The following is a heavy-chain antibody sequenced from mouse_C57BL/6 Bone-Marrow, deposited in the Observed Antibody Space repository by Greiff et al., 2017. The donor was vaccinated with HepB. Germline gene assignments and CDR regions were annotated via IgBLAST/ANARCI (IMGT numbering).Heavy chain of an antibody. CDR1: GYTFTSYG. Sequence: QVQLQQSGAELARPGASVKLSCKASGYTFTSYGISWVKQRTGQGLEWIGEIYPRSGNTYYNEKFKGKATLTADKSSSTASMELRSLTSEDSAVYFCARGGYYYGSSSYAMDYWGQGTSVTVSS. D-gene: IGHD1-1*01. CDR2: IYPRSGNT. J-gene: IGHJ4*01. V-gene: IGHV1-81*01. CDR3: ARGGYYYGSSSYAMDY.